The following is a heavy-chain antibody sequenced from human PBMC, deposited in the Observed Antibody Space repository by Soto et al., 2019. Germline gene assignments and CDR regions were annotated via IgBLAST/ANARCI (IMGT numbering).Heavy chain of an antibody. V-gene: IGHV1-24*01. D-gene: IGHD3-10*01. CDR3: ATRALITMVRGVTRRPYYYYHGMDV. J-gene: IGHJ6*02. Sequence: ASVKVSCKVSGYTLTELSMHWVRQAPGKGLEWMGGFDPEDGETIYAQKFQGRVTMTEDTSTDTAYMELSSLRSEDTAVYYCATRALITMVRGVTRRPYYYYHGMDVWGQGTTVTVSS. CDR1: GYTLTELS. CDR2: FDPEDGET.